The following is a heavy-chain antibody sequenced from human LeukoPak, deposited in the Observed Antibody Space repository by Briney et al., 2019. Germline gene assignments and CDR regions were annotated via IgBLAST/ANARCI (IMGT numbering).Heavy chain of an antibody. Sequence: SVKVSCKASGGTFSSYAISWVRQAPGQGLERMGRIIPIFGTANYAQKFQGRVTITTDESTSTAYMELSSLRSEDTAVYYCARDSFGNGDYGPFDYWGQGTLVTVSS. CDR1: GGTFSSYA. CDR2: IIPIFGTA. CDR3: ARDSFGNGDYGPFDY. V-gene: IGHV1-69*05. J-gene: IGHJ4*02. D-gene: IGHD4-17*01.